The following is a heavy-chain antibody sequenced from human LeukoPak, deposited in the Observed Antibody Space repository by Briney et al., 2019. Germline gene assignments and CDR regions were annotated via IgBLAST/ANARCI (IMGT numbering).Heavy chain of an antibody. J-gene: IGHJ4*02. CDR3: AREVAIGRAAMEGLLH. D-gene: IGHD5-18*01. V-gene: IGHV7-4-1*02. Sequence: GASVMVSCKASGYTFTTYAMNWVRQAPGQGLEWMGWINTNTGNPAYAQGFTGRFVFSLDTSVSTAYLQISSLKADDTAVYYCAREVAIGRAAMEGLLHWGQGTLVTVSS. CDR2: INTNTGNP. CDR1: GYTFTTYA.